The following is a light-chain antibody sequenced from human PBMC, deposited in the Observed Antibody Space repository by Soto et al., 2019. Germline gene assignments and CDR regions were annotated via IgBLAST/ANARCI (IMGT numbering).Light chain of an antibody. Sequence: QSVLTQPPTASGTPGQRVTISCSGSRSNIGSNYVYWYQQVPGTAPKLLIYRNDHRPSGVPDRFSGSKSGTSASLASSGLRCEDEADYYCVAWDDSLSGGGFGGGSQLTVL. CDR1: RSNIGSNY. CDR2: RND. V-gene: IGLV1-47*01. J-gene: IGLJ7*01. CDR3: VAWDDSLSGGG.